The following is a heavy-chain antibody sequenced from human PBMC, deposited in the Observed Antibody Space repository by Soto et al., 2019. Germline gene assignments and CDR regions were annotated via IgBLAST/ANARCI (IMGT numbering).Heavy chain of an antibody. CDR1: GFTFITYN. J-gene: IGHJ4*02. V-gene: IGHV3-48*02. CDR2: ISSSSDTI. D-gene: IGHD4-17*01. CDR3: VRDYGYGDHLDY. Sequence: EVQLVESGGGLVQPGGSLRRSCAASGFTFITYNMNWVRQAPGKGLEWISYISSSSDTIYYADSVKGRFTISRNNAKNSLYLKMNSLRDEETAIYYCVRDYGYGDHLDYWGQGTLVTVSS.